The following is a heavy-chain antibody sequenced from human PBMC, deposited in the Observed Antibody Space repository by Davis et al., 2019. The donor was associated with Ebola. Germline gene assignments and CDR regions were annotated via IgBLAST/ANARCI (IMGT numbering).Heavy chain of an antibody. Sequence: GESLKISCKGSGYSFTTYWIGWVRQMPGRGLEWMGIIWPGDSDTRYSPSFQGQVTISADQSINTAYLQWSSLKASDTAMYYCARQAEYGCGDYWGQGTLVTVSS. J-gene: IGHJ4*02. D-gene: IGHD2/OR15-2a*01. CDR3: ARQAEYGCGDY. CDR2: IWPGDSDT. V-gene: IGHV5-51*01. CDR1: GYSFTTYW.